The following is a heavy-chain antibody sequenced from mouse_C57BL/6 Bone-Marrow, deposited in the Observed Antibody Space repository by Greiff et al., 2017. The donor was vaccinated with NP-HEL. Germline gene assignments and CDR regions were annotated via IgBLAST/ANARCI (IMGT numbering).Heavy chain of an antibody. CDR3: ARRPGGSTWFAY. J-gene: IGHJ3*01. D-gene: IGHD1-1*01. Sequence: QVQLKQSGAELARPGASVKLSCKASGYTFTSYGISWVKQRTGQGLEWIGEIYPRSGNTYYNEKFKGKATLTADKSSSTAYMELRSLTSEDSAVYFCARRPGGSTWFAYWGQGTLVTVSA. CDR2: IYPRSGNT. V-gene: IGHV1-81*01. CDR1: GYTFTSYG.